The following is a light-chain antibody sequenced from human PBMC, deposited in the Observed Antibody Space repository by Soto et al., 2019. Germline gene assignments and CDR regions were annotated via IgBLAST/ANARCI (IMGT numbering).Light chain of an antibody. V-gene: IGLV2-14*01. CDR3: VSFTTSKSYV. CDR2: DIT. Sequence: QSVLTQPASVSGAPGQSITISCTGTSSDVGAYIFVSWYQQYPGKAPKLMIYDITNRPSGVSNRFSGSKAGNTASLTISGLQAEAEADYYCVSFTTSKSYVFGTGTKVTVL. CDR1: SSDVGAYIF. J-gene: IGLJ1*01.